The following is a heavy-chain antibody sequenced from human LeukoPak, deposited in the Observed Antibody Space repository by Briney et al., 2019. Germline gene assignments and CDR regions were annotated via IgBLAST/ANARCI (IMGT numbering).Heavy chain of an antibody. CDR1: GYTFTSYH. J-gene: IGHJ4*02. Sequence: ASVKVSCKASGYTFTSYHISWVRQATGQGLEWMGWISVYNGNTKYAQKFQGRVTMTTDTSTSTAYMELRSLRSDDTAVYYCARVELGHYFDYWGQGTLVTVSS. V-gene: IGHV1-18*01. CDR2: ISVYNGNT. D-gene: IGHD1-26*01. CDR3: ARVELGHYFDY.